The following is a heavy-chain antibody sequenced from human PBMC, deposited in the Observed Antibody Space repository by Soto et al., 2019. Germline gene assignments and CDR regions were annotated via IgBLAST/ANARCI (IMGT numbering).Heavy chain of an antibody. J-gene: IGHJ5*02. V-gene: IGHV3-48*01. CDR2: ISSSSSTI. Sequence: GGSLRLSCSASGLTFSSYSMNWVRPAPGKGLEWVSYISSSSSTIYYADSVKGRFTISRDNAKNSLYLQMNSLRAEDTAVYYCARDRKGRISANWFDPWGQGTLVTVSS. CDR1: GLTFSSYS. CDR3: ARDRKGRISANWFDP. D-gene: IGHD3-3*02.